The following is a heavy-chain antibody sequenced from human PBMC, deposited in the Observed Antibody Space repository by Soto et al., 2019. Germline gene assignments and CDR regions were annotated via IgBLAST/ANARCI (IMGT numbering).Heavy chain of an antibody. V-gene: IGHV3-33*01. CDR2: IWYDGSNK. CDR1: GFTFSSYG. J-gene: IGHJ5*02. CDR3: ARGHSSGHKGWFDP. D-gene: IGHD6-19*01. Sequence: QVQLVESGGGVVQPGRSLRLSCAASGFTFSSYGMHWVRQAPGKGLEWVAVIWYDGSNKYYADSVKGRFTISRDNSKNTLYLQKNSLRAEDTAVYYCARGHSSGHKGWFDPWGQGTLVTVSS.